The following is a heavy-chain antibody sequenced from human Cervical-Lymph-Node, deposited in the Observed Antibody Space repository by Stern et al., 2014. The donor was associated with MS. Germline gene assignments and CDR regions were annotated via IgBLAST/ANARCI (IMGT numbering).Heavy chain of an antibody. J-gene: IGHJ6*02. CDR1: GFNFSSYA. D-gene: IGHD3-10*01. CDR2: ISYDGSKA. V-gene: IGHV3-30-3*01. CDR3: ARDLVWFGELDWGAMDV. Sequence: DQLVESGGGVVQPGRALRLSCAATGFNFSSYAMQWVRQAPGKGLEWLAVISYDGSKAYYTESVKVRFTVSRDNSKNTLFLQVSSLRPEDTAEYYCARDLVWFGELDWGAMDVWGHGTTVTVSS.